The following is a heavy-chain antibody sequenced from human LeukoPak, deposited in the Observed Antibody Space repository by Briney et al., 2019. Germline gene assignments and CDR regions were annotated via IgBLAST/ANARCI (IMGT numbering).Heavy chain of an antibody. D-gene: IGHD5-18*01. J-gene: IGHJ4*02. Sequence: ASVKVSCKVSGNTLSHLSIHWWRQPPGKRLEWLGGSDPEDGERIYAQMFQGRVTMTEDTSIDTAYMELSSLRSEDTAVYYCVTGFTTMAVDYFDYWGQGTLVSVSP. V-gene: IGHV1-24*01. CDR3: VTGFTTMAVDYFDY. CDR1: GNTLSHLS. CDR2: SDPEDGER.